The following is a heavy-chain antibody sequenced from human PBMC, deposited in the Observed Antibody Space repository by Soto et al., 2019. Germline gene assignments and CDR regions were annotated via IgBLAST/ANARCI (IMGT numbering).Heavy chain of an antibody. Sequence: ASVKVSCKASGYIFTAYSMHWVRQAPGQGLEWMGVVNPSGGSTNYAQKFQGRITMTRDTSTSTVYMDLSSLTSEDTAVYYCAREENCSDGICYSEYFQRWGQGTLVTVPS. V-gene: IGHV1-46*01. CDR1: GYIFTAYS. CDR3: AREENCSDGICYSEYFQR. D-gene: IGHD2-15*01. CDR2: VNPSGGST. J-gene: IGHJ1*01.